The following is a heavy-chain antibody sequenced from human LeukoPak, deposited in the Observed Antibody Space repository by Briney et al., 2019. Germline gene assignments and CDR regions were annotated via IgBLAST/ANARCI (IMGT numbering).Heavy chain of an antibody. CDR3: AKDTYDYGDYEYGSGMDV. Sequence: GGSLRLSCAASGFTFSSYAMSWVRQAPGKGLEWVSAISGSGGSTYYADSVKGRFTISRDNSKNTLYLLMNSLRAEDTAVYYCAKDTYDYGDYEYGSGMDVWGQGTTVTVSS. CDR2: ISGSGGST. V-gene: IGHV3-23*01. D-gene: IGHD4-17*01. CDR1: GFTFSSYA. J-gene: IGHJ6*02.